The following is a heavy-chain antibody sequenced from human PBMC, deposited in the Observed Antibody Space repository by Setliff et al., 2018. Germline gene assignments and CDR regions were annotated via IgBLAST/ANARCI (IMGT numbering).Heavy chain of an antibody. CDR3: TVYNTGSSKDHY. V-gene: IGHV4-59*04. CDR1: GDSTSRYH. Sequence: SETLSLTCTVSGDSTSRYHWGWIRQSPGKGLEWIGTIYHSGNTYYNPSLNSRLTISVDTSKNQFSLKLSSVTAADTALYYCTVYNTGSSKDHYWGQGTPVTVSS. CDR2: IYHSGNT. D-gene: IGHD2-8*02. J-gene: IGHJ4*02.